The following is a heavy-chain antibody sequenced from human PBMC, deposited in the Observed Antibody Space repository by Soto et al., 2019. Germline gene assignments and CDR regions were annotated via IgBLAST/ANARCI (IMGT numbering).Heavy chain of an antibody. CDR2: ISGSGGST. CDR1: GFTFSSYA. Sequence: PRGSLILSWAASGFTFSSYAMSWVRQAPGKGLEWVSAISGSGGSTYYADSVKGRFTISRDNSKNTLYLQMNSLRAEDTAVYYCARATRARVRTALVWYNWLDTWGQRTLVTVSS. V-gene: IGHV3-23*01. D-gene: IGHD5-18*01. J-gene: IGHJ5*02. CDR3: ARATRARVRTALVWYNWLDT.